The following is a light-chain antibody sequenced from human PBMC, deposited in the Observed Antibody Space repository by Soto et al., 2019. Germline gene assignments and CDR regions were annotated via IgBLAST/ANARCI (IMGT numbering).Light chain of an antibody. V-gene: IGKV1-39*01. J-gene: IGKJ5*01. CDR1: QSISSY. Sequence: DIQMTQSPSSLSASVGDRFTITCLASQSISSYLNWYQQKPGKAPKLLIYAASNFQSGVPSRFSGSGSGTHFTLTISSLQPEDFATYYCQQLHGYPITFGQGTRLEIK. CDR2: AAS. CDR3: QQLHGYPIT.